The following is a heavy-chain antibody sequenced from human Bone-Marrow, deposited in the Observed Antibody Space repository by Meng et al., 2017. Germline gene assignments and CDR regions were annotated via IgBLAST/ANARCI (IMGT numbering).Heavy chain of an antibody. V-gene: IGHV4-34*01. D-gene: IGHD3-10*01. J-gene: IGHJ4*02. CDR3: ARAYYGSGSYYQN. CDR1: GGSFSGYY. Sequence: GPVQQWGAGLLKPSETLSLTCAVYGGSFSGYYWSWIRQPPGKGLEWIGEINHSGSTNYNPSLKSRVTISVDTSKNQFSLKLSSVTAADTAVYYCARAYYGSGSYYQNWGQGTLVTVSS. CDR2: INHSGST.